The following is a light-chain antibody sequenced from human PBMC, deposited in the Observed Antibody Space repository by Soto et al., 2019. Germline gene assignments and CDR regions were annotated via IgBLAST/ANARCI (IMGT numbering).Light chain of an antibody. J-gene: IGKJ5*01. Sequence: EIVLTQSPGTLSLSPGAGANLSCSASQSVTGTYVAWYQQKLGQAPRLLIYDTSSRATCIPDRFGGSRSRTEFTLTINTLEPEDFAVYYCQQRNVWPPITFGQGTRLEIK. V-gene: IGKV3D-20*02. CDR1: QSVTGTY. CDR2: DTS. CDR3: QQRNVWPPIT.